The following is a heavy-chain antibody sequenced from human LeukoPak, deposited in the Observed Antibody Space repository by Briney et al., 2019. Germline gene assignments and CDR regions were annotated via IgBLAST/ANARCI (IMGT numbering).Heavy chain of an antibody. D-gene: IGHD2-2*01. CDR1: GGSFSGYY. J-gene: IGHJ4*02. CDR3: ARGLRRYCSSTSCPYYFDY. CDR2: INHSGST. V-gene: IGHV4-34*01. Sequence: SETLSLTCAVYGGSFSGYYWSWIRQPPGKGLEWIGEINHSGSTNCNPSLKSRVTISVDTSKNQFSLKLSSVTAADTAVYYCARGLRRYCSSTSCPYYFDYWDQGTLVTVSS.